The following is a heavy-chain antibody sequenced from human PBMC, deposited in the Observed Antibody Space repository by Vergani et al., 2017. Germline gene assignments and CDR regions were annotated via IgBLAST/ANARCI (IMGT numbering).Heavy chain of an antibody. J-gene: IGHJ4*02. CDR3: TPDILTGYYGRVF. CDR1: GFTFSNAW. Sequence: EVQLVESGGGLVKPGGSLRLSCAASGFTFSNAWMSWVRQAPGKGLEWVGRISSKTDGATTEYAAPVKGRFTISRDDSQNTLYLQMNTLKIEDIGVYYCTPDILTGYYGRVFWGQGTLVTVSS. D-gene: IGHD3-9*01. CDR2: ISSKTDGATT. V-gene: IGHV3-15*01.